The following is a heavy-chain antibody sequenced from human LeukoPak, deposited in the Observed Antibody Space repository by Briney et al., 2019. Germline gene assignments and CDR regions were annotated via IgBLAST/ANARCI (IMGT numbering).Heavy chain of an antibody. CDR3: AREGIVGATIGGCFDY. V-gene: IGHV4-30-4*01. CDR2: IYYSGST. CDR1: GGSISSGDYY. J-gene: IGHJ4*02. D-gene: IGHD1-26*01. Sequence: PSETLSLTCTVSGGSISSGDYYWSWIRPPPGKGLEWFVYIYYSGSTYYNPSLKSRVTISVDTSKNQFSLKLSSVTAADTAVYYCAREGIVGATIGGCFDYWGQGTLVTVSS.